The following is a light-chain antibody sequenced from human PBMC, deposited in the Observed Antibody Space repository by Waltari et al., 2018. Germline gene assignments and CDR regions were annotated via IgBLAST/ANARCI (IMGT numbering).Light chain of an antibody. CDR3: QQRSNSFA. CDR2: DAS. V-gene: IGKV3-11*01. CDR1: QSVSSY. Sequence: EIVLTQSPATLSLSPGERVTLSCRASQSVSSYLAWYQQKPGQAPRLLIYDASTRAAGIPARFSGSGSVTEFTLTISSLEPEDFAVYYCQQRSNSFAFGPGTRVDIK. J-gene: IGKJ3*01.